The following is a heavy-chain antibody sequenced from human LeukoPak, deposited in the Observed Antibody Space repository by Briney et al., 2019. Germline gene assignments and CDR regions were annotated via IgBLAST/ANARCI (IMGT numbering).Heavy chain of an antibody. V-gene: IGHV1-69*13. Sequence: SVKVSCKASGGTFSSYAISWVRQAPGQGLEWMGGIIPIFGTANYAQKFQGRVTITVDESTSTAYMELSSLRSEDTAVYYCAREDSHSSGYFNWFDPWGQGTLVTVSS. CDR1: GGTFSSYA. J-gene: IGHJ5*02. CDR2: IIPIFGTA. D-gene: IGHD3-22*01. CDR3: AREDSHSSGYFNWFDP.